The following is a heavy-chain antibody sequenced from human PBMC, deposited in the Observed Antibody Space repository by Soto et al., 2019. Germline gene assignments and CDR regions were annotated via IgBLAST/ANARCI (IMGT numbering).Heavy chain of an antibody. CDR3: ARPEDGALLKFDY. D-gene: IGHD3-9*01. CDR2: IYAGDSDT. Sequence: GESLKMSCNGSGYNFTSYWICWVRQMPGKGLEWMGIIYAGDSDTRYSPSFQGQVTISADKSISTAYLQWSSLRASDTAMYYCARPEDGALLKFDYWGQGTLVTVSS. J-gene: IGHJ4*02. CDR1: GYNFTSYW. V-gene: IGHV5-51*01.